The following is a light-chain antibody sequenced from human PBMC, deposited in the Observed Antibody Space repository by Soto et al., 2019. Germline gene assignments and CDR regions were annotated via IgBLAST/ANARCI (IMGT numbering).Light chain of an antibody. V-gene: IGLV2-8*01. CDR1: SSDVGGYNF. CDR3: SSYAGSNNYVV. CDR2: EVH. J-gene: IGLJ2*01. Sequence: QSALTQPPSASGSPGQSVTISCTGTSSDVGGYNFVSWYQQHPGKAPKLMIYEVHKRPSGVPDRFSGSKSGNTASLTGSGLQVEDEANYYCSSYAGSNNYVVFGGGTKLTVL.